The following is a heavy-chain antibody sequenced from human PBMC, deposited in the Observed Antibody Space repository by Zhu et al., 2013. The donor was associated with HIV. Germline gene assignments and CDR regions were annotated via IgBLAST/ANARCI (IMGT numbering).Heavy chain of an antibody. Sequence: QVQLVQSGAEVKKPGASVKVSCKASGYTFTGYYMHWVRQAPGQGLEWMGWISAFNGNTKYAQKLQGRVTMTTDTSTSTAYMEVRRLTSDDMAVYYCARGSSSSASLDYWGQGTLLTVSS. CDR2: ISAFNGNT. CDR3: ARGSSSSASLDY. CDR1: GYTFTGYY. D-gene: IGHD2-2*01. J-gene: IGHJ4*02. V-gene: IGHV1-18*03.